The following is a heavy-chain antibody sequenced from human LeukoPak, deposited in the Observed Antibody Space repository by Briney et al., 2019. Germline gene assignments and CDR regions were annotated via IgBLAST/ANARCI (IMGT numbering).Heavy chain of an antibody. CDR2: IYTSGST. V-gene: IGHV4-4*07. D-gene: IGHD3-22*01. Sequence: SETLSLTCTVSGGSISSYYWSWIRQPVGKGLEWIGRIYTSGSTNYNPSLKSRVTMSVDTSKNQFSLKLSSVTAADTAVYYCARDTADSSGYYREDYWGQGTLVTVSS. CDR3: ARDTADSSGYYREDY. CDR1: GGSISSYY. J-gene: IGHJ4*02.